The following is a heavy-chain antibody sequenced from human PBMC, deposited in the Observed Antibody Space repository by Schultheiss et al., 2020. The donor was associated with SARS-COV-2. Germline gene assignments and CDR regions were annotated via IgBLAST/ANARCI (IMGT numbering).Heavy chain of an antibody. D-gene: IGHD1-7*01. J-gene: IGHJ5*02. CDR3: ARVSRTSWFDP. Sequence: SQTLSLTCAVSGGSISSGGYSWSWIRQPPGKGLEWIGYIYHSGSTYYNPSLKSRVTISVDRSKNQFSLKLSSVTAADTAVYYCARVSRTSWFDPWGRGSLVTVSS. CDR1: GGSISSGGYS. CDR2: IYHSGST. V-gene: IGHV4-30-2*01.